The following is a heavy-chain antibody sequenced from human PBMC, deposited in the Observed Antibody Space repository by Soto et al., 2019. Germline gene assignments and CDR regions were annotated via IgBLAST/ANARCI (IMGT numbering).Heavy chain of an antibody. CDR3: PRHLAAAGPFEW. J-gene: IGHJ4*02. D-gene: IGHD6-13*01. CDR1: GYTFTNYA. CDR2: ISAYNGNT. Sequence: QVQLVQSGAEVKKPGASGKVSCKASGYTFTNYAFSWVRQAPGQGLEWMGWISAYNGNTNYPQKLQGRVSMTTGISPSTAHMEPSSLSSDDAAVYYRPRHLAAAGPFEWWGQGTLVTVSS. V-gene: IGHV1-18*01.